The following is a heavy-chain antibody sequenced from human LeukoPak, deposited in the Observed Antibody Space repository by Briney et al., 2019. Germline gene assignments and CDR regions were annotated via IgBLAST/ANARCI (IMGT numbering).Heavy chain of an antibody. J-gene: IGHJ4*02. D-gene: IGHD5-12*01. CDR1: GVTVSSNY. V-gene: IGHV3-43*02. CDR2: ISADGYGT. Sequence: GGSLRLSCAASGVTVSSNYMSWVRQAPGKGLEWGSLISADGYGTYYAASVKGRFTISRDISKNSLFLQMNNLRSEDTAVYYCAKDRWLSDRRPIDYWGQGTLVNVSS. CDR3: AKDRWLSDRRPIDY.